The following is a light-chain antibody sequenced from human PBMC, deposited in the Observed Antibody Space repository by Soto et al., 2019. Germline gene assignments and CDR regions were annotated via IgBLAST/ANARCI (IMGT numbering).Light chain of an antibody. CDR1: QSVDSW. Sequence: DVQLTQSPSTLSASVGDTVTITCRASQSVDSWLAWYQQKTGKAPKLIIYKASILETDVPSRFSGGGSGTEFTLSVSGLQPDDLATYYCQQYTGYPKTFGQGTKLEI. CDR2: KAS. CDR3: QQYTGYPKT. J-gene: IGKJ2*01. V-gene: IGKV1-5*03.